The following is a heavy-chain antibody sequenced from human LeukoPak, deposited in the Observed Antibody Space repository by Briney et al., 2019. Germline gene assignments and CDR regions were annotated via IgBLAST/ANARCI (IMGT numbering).Heavy chain of an antibody. CDR3: ARRRDGYKYFDY. V-gene: IGHV4-39*01. CDR2: IYYSGST. Sequence: SETLSLTCTVSGGSISSSSYYWGWIRQPPGKGLEWIGSIYYSGSTYYNPSLKSRVTISVDTSKNQFSLKLSSVTAADTAVYYCARRRDGYKYFDYWGQGTLVTVSS. J-gene: IGHJ4*02. D-gene: IGHD5-24*01. CDR1: GGSISSSSYY.